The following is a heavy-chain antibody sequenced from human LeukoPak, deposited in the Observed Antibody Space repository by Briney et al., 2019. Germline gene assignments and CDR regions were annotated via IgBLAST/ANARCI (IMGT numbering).Heavy chain of an antibody. J-gene: IGHJ4*02. D-gene: IGHD1-26*01. CDR1: GGSFSGYY. CDR2: LYYSGST. CDR3: ARHGGSYSLDY. V-gene: IGHV4-59*08. Sequence: SETLSLTCAVYGGSFSGYYWSWIRQPPGKGLEWIGYLYYSGSTYNPSLKSRVTISVDTSKNQFSLKVSSATAADTAVYYCARHGGSYSLDYWGQGTLVTVSS.